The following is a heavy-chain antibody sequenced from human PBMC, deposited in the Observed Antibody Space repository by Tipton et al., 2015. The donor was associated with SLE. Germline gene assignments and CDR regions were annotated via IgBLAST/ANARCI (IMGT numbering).Heavy chain of an antibody. Sequence: LRLSCTVSGGSISSYYWSWIRQPPGKGLEWIGTIYYSGSTYYNPSLKSRVTISVDTSKNQFSLKLSSVTAADTAVYYCARLNYGDSSFDHWGQGTLVTVSS. CDR3: ARLNYGDSSFDH. CDR2: IYYSGST. D-gene: IGHD4-17*01. CDR1: GGSISSYY. J-gene: IGHJ4*02. V-gene: IGHV4-39*01.